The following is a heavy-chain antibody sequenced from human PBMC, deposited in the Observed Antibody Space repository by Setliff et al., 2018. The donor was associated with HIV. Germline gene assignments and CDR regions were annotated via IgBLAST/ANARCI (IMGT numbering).Heavy chain of an antibody. V-gene: IGHV5-51*01. Sequence: PGESLKISCKGSGYSFPNYWIGWVRQMPGKGLEWMGIIYPGDSHVRYSPSFQGQVTISADTSISTAYLQWSSLKASDTAMYYCARIPRWYYYYMDVWGKGTTVTVSS. CDR1: GYSFPNYW. D-gene: IGHD2-15*01. CDR3: ARIPRWYYYYMDV. J-gene: IGHJ6*03. CDR2: IYPGDSHV.